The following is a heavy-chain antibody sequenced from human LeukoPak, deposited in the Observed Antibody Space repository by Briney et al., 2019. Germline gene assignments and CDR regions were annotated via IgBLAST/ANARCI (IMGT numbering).Heavy chain of an antibody. CDR2: IIPIFGTA. D-gene: IGHD3-22*01. J-gene: IGHJ4*02. Sequence: ASVKVSCKASGGTFSSYAISWVRQAPGQGLEWMGGIIPIFGTANYAQKFQDRVTMTTDTSTSTAYMELRSLRSDDTALYYCARNYDRRPFDYWGQGTLVTVSS. CDR3: ARNYDRRPFDY. V-gene: IGHV1-69*05. CDR1: GGTFSSYA.